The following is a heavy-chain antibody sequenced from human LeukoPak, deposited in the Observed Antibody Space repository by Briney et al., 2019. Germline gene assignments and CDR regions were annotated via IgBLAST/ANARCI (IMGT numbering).Heavy chain of an antibody. D-gene: IGHD6-13*01. Sequence: GRSLRLSCAASGFTFSSYAMHWVRQAPGKGLEWVAVISYDGSNKYYAYSVKGRFTISRDNSKNTLYLQMNSLRAEDTAGYYCARDQAYSRGSNWFDPWGQGTVVTVSS. CDR3: ARDQAYSRGSNWFDP. CDR1: GFTFSSYA. J-gene: IGHJ5*02. CDR2: ISYDGSNK. V-gene: IGHV3-30*04.